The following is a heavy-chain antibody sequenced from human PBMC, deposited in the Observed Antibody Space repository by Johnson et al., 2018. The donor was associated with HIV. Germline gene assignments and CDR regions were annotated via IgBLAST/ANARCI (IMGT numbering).Heavy chain of an antibody. Sequence: QVQLVESGGGLVQPGGSLRLSCAASGFSVNSNYMSWVRQAPGKGLEWVAVISYDGSNQYYADSVKGRFTISRDNSKNTVFLQMNSLRPEDTAMYYCARGVSSGYYSNAFDVWGQGTMATVSS. V-gene: IGHV3-30*03. CDR3: ARGVSSGYYSNAFDV. CDR2: ISYDGSNQ. D-gene: IGHD3-22*01. CDR1: GFSVNSNY. J-gene: IGHJ3*01.